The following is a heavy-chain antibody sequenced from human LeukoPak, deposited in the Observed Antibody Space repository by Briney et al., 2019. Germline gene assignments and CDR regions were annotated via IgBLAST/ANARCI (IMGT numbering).Heavy chain of an antibody. D-gene: IGHD3/OR15-3a*01. CDR1: GYTFTSYG. CDR2: ISAYNGNT. Sequence: ASVKVSCKASGYTFTSYGISWVRQAPGQGLEWMGWISAYNGNTNYAQKLQGRVTMTTDTSTSTAYMELRSLRSDDTAVYYCARGRGEDWFYYYYYMDVWGKGTTVTVSS. J-gene: IGHJ6*03. V-gene: IGHV1-18*01. CDR3: ARGRGEDWFYYYYYMDV.